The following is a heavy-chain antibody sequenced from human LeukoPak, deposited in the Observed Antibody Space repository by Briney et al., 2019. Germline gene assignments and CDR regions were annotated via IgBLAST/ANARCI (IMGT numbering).Heavy chain of an antibody. CDR2: ISGSGGST. CDR3: AKSVTYYYGSGSYWFDP. V-gene: IGHV3-23*01. Sequence: GGSLRLSCAASGFTFSSYAMSWVRQAPGKGLEWVSAISGSGGSTYYADSVKGRFTISRDNSKNTLYLQMNSLRAEDTAVYYCAKSVTYYYGSGSYWFDPWGQGTLVTVSS. CDR1: GFTFSSYA. D-gene: IGHD3-10*01. J-gene: IGHJ5*02.